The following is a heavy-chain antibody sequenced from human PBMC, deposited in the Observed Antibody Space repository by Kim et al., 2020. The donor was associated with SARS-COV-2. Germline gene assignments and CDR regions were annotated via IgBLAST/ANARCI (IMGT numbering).Heavy chain of an antibody. CDR1: ASSLSIGYY. D-gene: IGHD2-15*01. V-gene: IGHV4-38-2*02. Sequence: SETLSLTCTLSASSLSIGYYWGWVRQSPGKGLEWLGSISHSGNTYYNLSPKNRLTISVDTSKKQFSLKVTSVTAAATAMYYCARQVVSAWFNFDLWGQGTRVSVSS. J-gene: IGHJ3*01. CDR3: ARQVVSAWFNFDL. CDR2: ISHSGNT.